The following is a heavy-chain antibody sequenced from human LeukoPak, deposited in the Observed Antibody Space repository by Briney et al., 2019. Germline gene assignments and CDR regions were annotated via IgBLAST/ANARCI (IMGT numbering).Heavy chain of an antibody. V-gene: IGHV4-4*02. D-gene: IGHD3-10*01. CDR2: IYHSGST. J-gene: IGHJ5*02. Sequence: IYHSGSTNYNPSLKSRVTISVDKSKNQFSLKLSSVTAADTAVYYCARSLGTYYYGSGTLSSWGQGTLVTVSS. CDR3: ARSLGTYYYGSGTLSS.